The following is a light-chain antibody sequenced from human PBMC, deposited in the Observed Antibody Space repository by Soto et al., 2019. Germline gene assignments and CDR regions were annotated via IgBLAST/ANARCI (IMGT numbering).Light chain of an antibody. CDR2: AAS. V-gene: IGKV1-39*01. CDR1: QSISNH. CDR3: QQYGGSTRT. Sequence: DIQMTQSPSSLSASVEDRVIITCRASQSISNHLNWYQQKPGKAPKLLIFAASSLQSGVPSRFSGSRSGPDFTLTISSLQPEDFATYYCQQYGGSTRTFGQGTKVDIK. J-gene: IGKJ1*01.